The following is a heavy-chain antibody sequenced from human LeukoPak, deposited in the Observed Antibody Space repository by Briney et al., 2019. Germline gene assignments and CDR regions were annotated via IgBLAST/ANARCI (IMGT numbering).Heavy chain of an antibody. D-gene: IGHD6-13*01. Sequence: PGGSLRLSCAASGFTFSSYEMNWVRQAPGKELEWVSYITSSGSTIYYAVSVKGRFTISRDNAKNSLYLQMNSLRAEDTSVYYCGRGGSSRIDDAFDIWGQGTMVIVSS. CDR2: ITSSGSTI. CDR3: GRGGSSRIDDAFDI. CDR1: GFTFSSYE. J-gene: IGHJ3*02. V-gene: IGHV3-48*03.